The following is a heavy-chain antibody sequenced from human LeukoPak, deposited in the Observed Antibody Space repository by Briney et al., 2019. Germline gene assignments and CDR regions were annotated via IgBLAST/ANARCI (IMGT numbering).Heavy chain of an antibody. V-gene: IGHV4-59*12. CDR2: IYNSGST. CDR3: ARPLPGYAGAFDI. CDR1: GGSISTYY. J-gene: IGHJ3*02. D-gene: IGHD5-12*01. Sequence: SETLSLTCTVSGGSISTYYWSWIRKPPGKGLEWIGHIYNSGSTNYSPSLKSRVTISVDTSKNQFSLKLNSVTAADTAVYYCARPLPGYAGAFDIWGQGTMVTVSS.